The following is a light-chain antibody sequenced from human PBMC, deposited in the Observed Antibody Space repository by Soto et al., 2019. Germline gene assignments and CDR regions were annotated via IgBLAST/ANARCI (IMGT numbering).Light chain of an antibody. J-gene: IGKJ1*01. V-gene: IGKV1-39*01. CDR1: QSISSY. CDR3: QQSYSTRWT. Sequence: DIQMTQSPSSLSASVGERVTITCRASQSISSYLNWYQQKPGKAPKLLIYAASSLQSGVPSRFSGSGSGTHFTLTISSLQPEDFATYYCQQSYSTRWTFGQGTKVEIK. CDR2: AAS.